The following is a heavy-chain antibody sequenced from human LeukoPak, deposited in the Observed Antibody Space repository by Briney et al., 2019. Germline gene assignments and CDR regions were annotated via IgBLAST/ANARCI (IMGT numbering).Heavy chain of an antibody. CDR1: GGSISSYY. D-gene: IGHD4-17*01. CDR3: ASLREAFDI. Sequence: SETLSLTCTVSGGSISSYYWSWIRQPPGKGLEWIGEINHSGSTNYNPSLKSRVTISVDTSKNQFSLKLSSVTAADTAVYYCASLREAFDIWGQGTMVTVSS. CDR2: INHSGST. V-gene: IGHV4-34*01. J-gene: IGHJ3*02.